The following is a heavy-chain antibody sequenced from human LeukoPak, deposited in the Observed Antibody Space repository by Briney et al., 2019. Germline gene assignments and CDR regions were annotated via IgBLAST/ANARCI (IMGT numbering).Heavy chain of an antibody. J-gene: IGHJ4*02. V-gene: IGHV3-23*01. CDR2: ISGSGGST. CDR1: GFTFSSYA. D-gene: IGHD3-22*01. Sequence: KSGGSLRLSCAASGFTFSSYAMSWVRQAPGKGLEWVSAISGSGGSTYYADSVEGRFTISRDNSKNTLYLQMNSLRAEDTAVYYCAKALHLFTYYYDSSGYTGDYWGQGTLVTVSS. CDR3: AKALHLFTYYYDSSGYTGDY.